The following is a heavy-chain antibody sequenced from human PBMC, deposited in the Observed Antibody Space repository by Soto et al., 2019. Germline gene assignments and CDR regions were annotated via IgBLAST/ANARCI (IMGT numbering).Heavy chain of an antibody. J-gene: IGHJ6*03. D-gene: IGHD3-3*01. CDR2: INPSGGST. CDR3: ARGGPYYDFWSGYYALYDYYYYYMDV. V-gene: IGHV1-46*03. CDR1: GYTFTSYY. Sequence: ASVKVSCKASGYTFTSYYMHWVRQAPGQGLEWMGIINPSGGSTSYAQKFQGRVTMTRDTSTSTVYMEPSSLRSEDTAVYYCARGGPYYDFWSGYYALYDYYYYYMDVWGKGTTVTVSS.